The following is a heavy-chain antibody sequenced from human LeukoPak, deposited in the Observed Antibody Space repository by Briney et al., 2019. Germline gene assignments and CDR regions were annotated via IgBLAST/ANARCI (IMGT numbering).Heavy chain of an antibody. V-gene: IGHV3-30*03. CDR2: ISCDCSNQ. Sequence: PGRPLRFCCGASCFTFSCYGVRGLHKAADKGQWWVVVISCDCSNQYYPASLKGRFTISRDNSHIPVFLQINSLGDEDMAVYYCAGERFLEWLSQSYYYGMDGWGQGTTVTVSS. D-gene: IGHD3-3*01. CDR1: CFTFSCYG. CDR3: AGERFLEWLSQSYYYGMDG. J-gene: IGHJ6*02.